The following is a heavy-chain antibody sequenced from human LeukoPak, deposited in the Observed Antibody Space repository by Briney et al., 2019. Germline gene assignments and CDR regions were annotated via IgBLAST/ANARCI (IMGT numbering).Heavy chain of an antibody. D-gene: IGHD3-22*01. Sequence: PGGSLRLSCAASGFTFSSYGMHWVRQAPGKGLEWVAVISYDGSKKYYADSVKGRFTISRDNSKNTLYLQMNSLRAEDTAVYYCTTAFAYYDTFRFDPWGQGTLVTVSS. CDR2: ISYDGSKK. J-gene: IGHJ5*02. CDR1: GFTFSSYG. CDR3: TTAFAYYDTFRFDP. V-gene: IGHV3-30*03.